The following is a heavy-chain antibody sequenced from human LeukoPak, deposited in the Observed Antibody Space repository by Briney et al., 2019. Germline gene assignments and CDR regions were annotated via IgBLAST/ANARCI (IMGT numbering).Heavy chain of an antibody. CDR3: AREKFDS. V-gene: IGHV3-30*14. J-gene: IGHJ5*01. CDR2: VSYEGTIK. CDR1: GFALSNFA. Sequence: GGSLRLSCAASGFALSNFAMHWVRQAPGKGLEWVAVVSYEGTIKYYTDSAKGRFTISRDNSDNIISLQMNNLTTEDTAAYYCAREKFDSWGQGTLVTVSP.